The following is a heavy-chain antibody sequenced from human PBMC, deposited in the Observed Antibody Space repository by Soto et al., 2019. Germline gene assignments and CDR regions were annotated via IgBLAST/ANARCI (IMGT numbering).Heavy chain of an antibody. CDR3: ARIPQRDDALPGPGY. CDR2: ISGSGGGT. CDR1: GFTFGNYA. D-gene: IGHD3-9*01. Sequence: PGGSLRLSCAASGFTFGNYAMTWVRQAPGKGLECVSRISGSGGGTYYADSVKGRFTISRDNSENTLYLHLNSLRVEDTAIYYWARIPQRDDALPGPGYWGQGALVTVSS. J-gene: IGHJ4*02. V-gene: IGHV3-23*01.